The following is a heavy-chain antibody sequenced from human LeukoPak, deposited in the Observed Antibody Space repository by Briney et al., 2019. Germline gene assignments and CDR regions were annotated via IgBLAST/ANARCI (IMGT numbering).Heavy chain of an antibody. CDR2: ISGSGSPT. Sequence: PGGSLRLSCSASGFTFSNYAITWVRQAPGKGLEWVSLISGSGSPTYYADSVKGRFTISRDNSKNTLYLQMNSLRADDTAVYYCARESTSWYFDLWGRGTLVTVSS. CDR3: ARESTSWYFDL. CDR1: GFTFSNYA. V-gene: IGHV3-23*01. J-gene: IGHJ2*01. D-gene: IGHD2-2*01.